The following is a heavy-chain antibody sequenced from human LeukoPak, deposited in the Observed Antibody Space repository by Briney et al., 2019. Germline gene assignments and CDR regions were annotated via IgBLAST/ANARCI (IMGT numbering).Heavy chain of an antibody. Sequence: SETLSLTCTVSGGSISSGGYYWSWIRQHPGKGLEWIGYIYYSGSTYYNPSLKSRVTISVDTSKNQFSLKLSSVTAADTAVYYCARAVFGASGDAFDIWGQGTMVTVSS. CDR2: IYYSGST. CDR1: GGSISSGGYY. D-gene: IGHD3-16*01. CDR3: ARAVFGASGDAFDI. J-gene: IGHJ3*02. V-gene: IGHV4-31*03.